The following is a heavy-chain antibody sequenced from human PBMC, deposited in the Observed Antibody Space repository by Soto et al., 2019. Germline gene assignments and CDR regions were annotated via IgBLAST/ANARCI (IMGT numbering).Heavy chain of an antibody. CDR3: ARNDYNGNSVDY. J-gene: IGHJ4*02. CDR2: IYPGDSDT. CDR1: GYSFTSHW. D-gene: IGHD4-4*01. Sequence: RGESLKISCKTSGYSFTSHWIGWVRQTPGNGLELMGIIYPGDSDTRYSPSFQGQVTVSVDKSINTAYLQWTCLKASDTAMYYCARNDYNGNSVDYWGQGTLVTVSS. V-gene: IGHV5-51*01.